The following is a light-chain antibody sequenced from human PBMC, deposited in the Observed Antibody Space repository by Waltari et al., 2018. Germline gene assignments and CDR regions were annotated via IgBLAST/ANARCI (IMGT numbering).Light chain of an antibody. J-gene: IGLJ3*02. CDR3: CSDAGTDSWV. V-gene: IGLV2-23*02. CDR1: SDDVGGYNL. CDR2: EVT. Sequence: QSALTQPASMSGSPGHSVTISCTGTSDDVGGYNLVSWYQQHPGKAPKLIIFEVTKRPSGVSNRCSGSRSVNTASLTLSGLQPEDEAAYYCCSDAGTDSWVFGGGTKVTVL.